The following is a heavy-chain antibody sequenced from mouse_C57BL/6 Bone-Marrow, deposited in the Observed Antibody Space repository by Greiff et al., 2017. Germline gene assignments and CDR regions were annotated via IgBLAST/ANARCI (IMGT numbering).Heavy chain of an antibody. Sequence: QVQLQQPGAELVKPGSSVKMSCKASGYTFTSYWMPWVKQRPGQGLEWIGNIYPASGSTNYNEKFKGKATLTVDKSSSTAYMQLSSLTSEDSAVYYCGRGADWGKGTLVTVSA. V-gene: IGHV1-55*01. CDR1: GYTFTSYW. CDR3: GRGAD. J-gene: IGHJ3*01. CDR2: IYPASGST.